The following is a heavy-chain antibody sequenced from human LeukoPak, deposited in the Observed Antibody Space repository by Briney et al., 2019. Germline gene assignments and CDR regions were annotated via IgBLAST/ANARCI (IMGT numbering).Heavy chain of an antibody. V-gene: IGHV4-39*07. CDR3: AGGSYYHSNWFDP. D-gene: IGHD1-26*01. CDR1: GGSVSSGSYY. Sequence: SETLSLTCTVSGGSVSSGSYYWSWIRQPPGKGLEWIGEINHSGSTNYNPSLKSRVTISVDTSKNQFSLKLSSVTAADTAVYYCAGGSYYHSNWFDPWGQGTLVTVSS. CDR2: INHSGST. J-gene: IGHJ5*02.